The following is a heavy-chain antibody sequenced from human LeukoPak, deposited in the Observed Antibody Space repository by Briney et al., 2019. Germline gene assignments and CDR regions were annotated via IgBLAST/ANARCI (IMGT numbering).Heavy chain of an antibody. CDR3: ARGSSWDNYFDY. D-gene: IGHD6-13*01. J-gene: IGHJ4*02. Sequence: PGGSLRLSCAASGFTFSSYAMSWVRQAPGKGLEWVSAISGSGGSTYYADSVKGRFTISRDNSKNTLYLQMNSLRAEDAAVYYCARGSSWDNYFDYWGQGTLVTVSS. V-gene: IGHV3-23*01. CDR2: ISGSGGST. CDR1: GFTFSSYA.